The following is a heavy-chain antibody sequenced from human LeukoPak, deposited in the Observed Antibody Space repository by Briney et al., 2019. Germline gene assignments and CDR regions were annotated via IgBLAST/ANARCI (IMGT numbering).Heavy chain of an antibody. CDR1: GDSVSSNSAA. J-gene: IGHJ3*02. V-gene: IGHV6-1*01. CDR2: TYYRSKWYN. Sequence: SQTLSLTCAISGDSVSSNSAAWNWIRQSPSRGLEWLGRTYYRSKWYNDYAVSVKSRITINPDTSKNQFSLQLNSMTPEDTAVYYCASSIAARPRAGAFDIWGQGTMVTVSS. D-gene: IGHD6-6*01. CDR3: ASSIAARPRAGAFDI.